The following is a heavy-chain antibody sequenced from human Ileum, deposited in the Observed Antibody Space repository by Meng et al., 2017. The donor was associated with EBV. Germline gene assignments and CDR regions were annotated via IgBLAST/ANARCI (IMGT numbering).Heavy chain of an antibody. Sequence: QVPQQPWGAGPVTPSDPLSPIWTVYCGSFSAYYWSWIRQPPGKGLEWIGEINHSGYTNYNPSLQSRVTISVDTSKNQFSLRLTSVTAADTAVYYCARGYGSGRDYFDYWGQGTLVTVSS. CDR3: ARGYGSGRDYFDY. J-gene: IGHJ4*02. CDR2: INHSGYT. CDR1: CGSFSAYY. D-gene: IGHD3-10*01. V-gene: IGHV4-34*01.